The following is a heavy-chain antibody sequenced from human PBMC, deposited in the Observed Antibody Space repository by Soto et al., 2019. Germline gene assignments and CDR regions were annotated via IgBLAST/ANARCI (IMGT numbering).Heavy chain of an antibody. CDR1: GFSFSDYD. J-gene: IGHJ5*02. D-gene: IGHD7-27*01. CDR2: ITVSGSSI. Sequence: NPGGSLRLSCVASGFSFSDYDMSWIRQGPGKGLEWVSYITVSGSSIYYADSVKGRFTISRDDAKDSLYLQMNSLRAEDTAVYYCARNGGTFDPWGQGTLVTVSS. V-gene: IGHV3-11*01. CDR3: ARNGGTFDP.